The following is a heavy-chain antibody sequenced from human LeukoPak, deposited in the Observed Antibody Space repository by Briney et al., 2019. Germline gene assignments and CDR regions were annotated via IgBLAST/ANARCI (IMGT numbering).Heavy chain of an antibody. D-gene: IGHD3-22*01. CDR2: SSYTAST. CDR3: ARGGDYYDSSGYTMKGRAFDI. J-gene: IGHJ3*02. CDR1: GASISKYY. V-gene: IGHV4-59*12. Sequence: PSETLSLSCTVSGASISKYYWSWIRQTPGKRLEWIAYSSYTASTALNPSLDSRVTISIDTSKNQLSLKLTSVTAADTAVYYCARGGDYYDSSGYTMKGRAFDIWGQGTMVTVSS.